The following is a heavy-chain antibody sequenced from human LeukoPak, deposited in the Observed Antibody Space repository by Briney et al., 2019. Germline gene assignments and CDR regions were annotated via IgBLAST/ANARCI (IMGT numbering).Heavy chain of an antibody. CDR2: ISYDGSNK. CDR1: GFTFSSYA. Sequence: PGGSLRLSCAASGFTFSSYAMHWVRQAPGKGLEWVAVISYDGSNKYYADSVKGRFTISRDNAKNSLYLQMNSLRAEDTAVYYCARDRLAARPGEFGYWGQGTLVTVSS. CDR3: ARDRLAARPGEFGY. D-gene: IGHD6-6*01. V-gene: IGHV3-30-3*01. J-gene: IGHJ4*02.